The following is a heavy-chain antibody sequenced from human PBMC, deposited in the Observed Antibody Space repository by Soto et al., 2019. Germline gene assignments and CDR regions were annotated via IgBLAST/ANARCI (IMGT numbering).Heavy chain of an antibody. CDR3: ARYQGKFLGRFDP. V-gene: IGHV4-34*01. J-gene: IGHJ5*02. CDR1: GGSFSGYY. Sequence: QVQLQQWGAGLLKPSETLSLTCAVYGGSFSGYYWSWIRQPPGKGLEWIGEINHSGSTNYNPSLKSRVTISVDTSKNQFSLKLSSVTAADTAVYYCARYQGKFLGRFDPWGQGTLVTVSS. CDR2: INHSGST.